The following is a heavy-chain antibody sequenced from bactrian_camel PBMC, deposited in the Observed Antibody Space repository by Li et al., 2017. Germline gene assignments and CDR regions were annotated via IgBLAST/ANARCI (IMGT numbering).Heavy chain of an antibody. CDR3: AADTRPGGGPWLEDDECNF. V-gene: IGHV3S53*01. J-gene: IGHJ4*01. CDR2: YGRDGSR. CDR1: GHGYNDYG. D-gene: IGHD1*01. Sequence: HVQLVESGGGSVQAGGSLPLSCLASGHGYNDYGMAWFRQAPGKEREGVAAYGRDGSRNYAESVRGRFTISKDSSKNILYLQMNSLESEDTGMYYCAADTRPGGGPWLEDDECNFWGQGTQVTVS.